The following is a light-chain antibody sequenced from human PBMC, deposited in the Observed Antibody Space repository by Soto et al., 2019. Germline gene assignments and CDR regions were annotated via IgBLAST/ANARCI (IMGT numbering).Light chain of an antibody. CDR1: QSIFNNY. CDR3: QQYGGAPFT. J-gene: IGKJ2*01. V-gene: IGKV3-20*01. CDR2: GAS. Sequence: EIVLTQSPGTLSLSPRERATLSCRASQSIFNNYLAWYQQKPGQAPRLLVYGASFRATGIPDMFSGSGAGTDFTITISRLEPEDVAVYYCQQYGGAPFTFGRGTRLEI.